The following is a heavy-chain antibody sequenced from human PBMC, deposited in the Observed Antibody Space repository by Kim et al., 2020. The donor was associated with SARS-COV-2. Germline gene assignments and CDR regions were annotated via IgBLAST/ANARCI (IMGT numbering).Heavy chain of an antibody. Sequence: ASVKVSCKASGYTFTSYAMHWVRQAPGQRLEWMGWINAGNGNTKYSQKFQGRVTITRDTSASTAYMELSSLRSEDTAVYYCARDQGIYCSSTSCRYGMDVWGQGPTVTVPS. J-gene: IGHJ6*02. D-gene: IGHD2-2*01. CDR3: ARDQGIYCSSTSCRYGMDV. CDR1: GYTFTSYA. V-gene: IGHV1-3*01. CDR2: INAGNGNT.